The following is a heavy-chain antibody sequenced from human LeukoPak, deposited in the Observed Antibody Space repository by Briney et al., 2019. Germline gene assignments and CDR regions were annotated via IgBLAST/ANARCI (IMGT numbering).Heavy chain of an antibody. CDR2: IIGSGGAS. J-gene: IGHJ4*02. Sequence: GGSLRLSCAASGFTFSSYAMSWVRQAPGKGLEWVSAIIGSGGASYYADSVKGRITISRDNSKNTLYLQINGLRAEDTAVYYCAKHTDNWNYNSFDFWGQGTLVTVSS. V-gene: IGHV3-23*01. CDR1: GFTFSSYA. CDR3: AKHTDNWNYNSFDF. D-gene: IGHD1-7*01.